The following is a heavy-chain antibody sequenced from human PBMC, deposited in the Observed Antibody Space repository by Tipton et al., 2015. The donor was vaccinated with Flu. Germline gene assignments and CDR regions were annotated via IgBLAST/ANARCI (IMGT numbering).Heavy chain of an antibody. V-gene: IGHV4-38-2*01. Sequence: GLVKPSETLSLICAVSDYSISSGYYWGWIRQPPGKGLEWIGCISHSGRTYYNPSLKSRVTISVDTAKNQFSQRLSSVTAADTAVYYCARSTYYYGSGSSDYWGQGILVTVSS. CDR3: ARSTYYYGSGSSDY. CDR2: ISHSGRT. CDR1: DYSISSGYY. D-gene: IGHD3-10*01. J-gene: IGHJ4*02.